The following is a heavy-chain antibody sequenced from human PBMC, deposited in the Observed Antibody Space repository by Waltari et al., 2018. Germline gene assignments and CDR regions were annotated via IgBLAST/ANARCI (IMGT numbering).Heavy chain of an antibody. D-gene: IGHD4-17*01. J-gene: IGHJ4*02. Sequence: QLQLQESGPGRVNPWETLSLPCTVPGGSTSSSSNSWAGTRRPPGKGLEWIGSIYYSGSTYYNPSLKSRVTISVDTSKNQFSLKLSSVTAADTAVYYCAREGDDYGDSDANYWGQGTLVTVSS. V-gene: IGHV4-39*07. CDR2: IYYSGST. CDR3: AREGDDYGDSDANY. CDR1: GGSTSSSSNS.